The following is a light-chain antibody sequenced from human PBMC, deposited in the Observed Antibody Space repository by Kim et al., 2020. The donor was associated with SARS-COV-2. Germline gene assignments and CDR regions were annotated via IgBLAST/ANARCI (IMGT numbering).Light chain of an antibody. CDR2: SND. Sequence: QSVLTQPPSVSGAPGQRVTISCYGTGSNIGSEYAVHWYHQLPGAAPKVVNFSNDKRPSGVSDRFSGSQSGPSASLAITGLQPDDEGYYYCQSYDSKLRGAVFGGGTQLTVL. J-gene: IGLJ3*02. CDR3: QSYDSKLRGAV. CDR1: GSNIGSEYA. V-gene: IGLV1-40*01.